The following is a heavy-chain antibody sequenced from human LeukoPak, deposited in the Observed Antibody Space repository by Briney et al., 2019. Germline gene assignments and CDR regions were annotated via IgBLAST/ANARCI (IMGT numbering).Heavy chain of an antibody. J-gene: IGHJ5*02. Sequence: SETLSLTCTVSGGSIINHYWSWIRQPAGKGLEWIGRIYSSGSANYSPSLKSRVSMSIDTSNNHFSLNLASVTAADTALYFCARDVRYASGWSTPESWGQGTLVTVSS. CDR2: IYSSGSA. D-gene: IGHD6-19*01. V-gene: IGHV4-4*07. CDR3: ARDVRYASGWSTPES. CDR1: GGSIINHY.